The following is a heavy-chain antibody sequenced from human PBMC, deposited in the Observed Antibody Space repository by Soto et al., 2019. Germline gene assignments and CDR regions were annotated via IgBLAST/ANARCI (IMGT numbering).Heavy chain of an antibody. CDR2: VKSSGRT. CDR3: ARGVYGAYLDY. Sequence: PSETLSLTCTVAGDSMTKNYRSWSMTNYYYWSWIRQTPGKGLEWIGYVKSSGRTEYKRSLASRVTLSLDSSQNQSSLTLRSVTTDDRALSFWARGVYGAYLDYWGQGIPVTVSS. D-gene: IGHD3-10*01. CDR1: GDSMTKNYRSWSMTNYYY. V-gene: IGHV4-61*08. J-gene: IGHJ4*02.